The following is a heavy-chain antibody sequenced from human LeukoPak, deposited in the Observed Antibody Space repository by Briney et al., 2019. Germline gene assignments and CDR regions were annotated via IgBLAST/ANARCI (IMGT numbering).Heavy chain of an antibody. D-gene: IGHD3-22*01. CDR2: INHRETT. J-gene: IGHJ5*02. Sequence: SETLSLTCAVYVGSFRGYFLSWIRPPPGKGLKGMGEINHRETTNSNPSLKSRVTISVATSKNQFSLKLSSVTAADTAVYYCARVLDSSGYYYGFDPWGQGTLVTVSS. CDR1: VGSFRGYF. V-gene: IGHV4-34*01. CDR3: ARVLDSSGYYYGFDP.